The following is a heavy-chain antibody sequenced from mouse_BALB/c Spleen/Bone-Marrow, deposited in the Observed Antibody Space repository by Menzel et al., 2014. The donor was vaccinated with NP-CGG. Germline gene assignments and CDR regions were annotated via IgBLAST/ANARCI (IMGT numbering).Heavy chain of an antibody. CDR1: GFTFSDYY. V-gene: IGHV5-4*02. Sequence: EVQLVESGGGLVKPVGSLKLSCAASGFTFSDYYMYWVRQTPEKRLEWVATISDGGSYTDYPGSVEGRFTVSRDNAKNNLYLQMSSLKSEDTAMYFCARTYRPFALDYWGQGTSVTVSS. J-gene: IGHJ4*01. D-gene: IGHD2-14*01. CDR3: ARTYRPFALDY. CDR2: ISDGGSYT.